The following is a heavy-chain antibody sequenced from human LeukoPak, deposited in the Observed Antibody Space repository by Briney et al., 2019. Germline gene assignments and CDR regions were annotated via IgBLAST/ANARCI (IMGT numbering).Heavy chain of an antibody. V-gene: IGHV3-30*03. Sequence: GGSLRLYCAASGFSFSSYGMHWVRQAPGKGLEWVSLISNDGTDQYYADSVKGRFTISRDKSKVTVYLQMDSLRAEDTAVYFCARGTIFDNYGMDVWGQGTTVTVSS. CDR3: ARGTIFDNYGMDV. J-gene: IGHJ6*02. CDR1: GFSFSSYG. D-gene: IGHD3-3*01. CDR2: ISNDGTDQ.